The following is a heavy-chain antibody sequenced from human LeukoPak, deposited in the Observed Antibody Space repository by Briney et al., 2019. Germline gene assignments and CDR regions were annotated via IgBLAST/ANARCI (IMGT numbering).Heavy chain of an antibody. D-gene: IGHD3-22*01. CDR2: IGTSGGT. CDR1: GFTFSRYE. J-gene: IGHJ3*02. Sequence: GGSLRLSCAASGFTFSRYEMHWVRQATGKGLEWVSAIGTSGGTYYAGSVKGRFTISRENAKYSLYLQMNSLSAGDTAVYYCVREDRGSSGTDTFDIWGQGTMVSVSS. V-gene: IGHV3-13*01. CDR3: VREDRGSSGTDTFDI.